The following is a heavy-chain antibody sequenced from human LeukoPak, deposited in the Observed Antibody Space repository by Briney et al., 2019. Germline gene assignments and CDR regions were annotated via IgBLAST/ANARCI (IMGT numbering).Heavy chain of an antibody. V-gene: IGHV3-30*02. J-gene: IGHJ4*02. CDR3: AKGMFRIQLWSQFVPDY. CDR2: IRYDGSNK. CDR1: GFTFSSYG. D-gene: IGHD5-18*01. Sequence: GGSLRLSCAASGFTFSSYGMHWVRQAPGKGLEWVAFIRYDGSNKYYADSVKGRFTISRDNSKNTLYLQMNSLRAEDTAVYYCAKGMFRIQLWSQFVPDYWGQGTLVTVSS.